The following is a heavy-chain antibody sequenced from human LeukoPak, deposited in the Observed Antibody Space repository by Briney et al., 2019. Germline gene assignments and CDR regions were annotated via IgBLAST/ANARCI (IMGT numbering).Heavy chain of an antibody. CDR3: AKVDDYYVSWSIDY. V-gene: IGHV3-23*01. J-gene: IGHJ4*02. Sequence: PGGSLRLSCAASGFTFSSYAMNWVRQAPGKGLEWVSSISDSGSNTCYADSVRGRFTISRDNSKNTLYLQMNSLRVEDTAVYYCAKVDDYYVSWSIDYWGQGALVTFS. CDR1: GFTFSSYA. D-gene: IGHD3-10*01. CDR2: ISDSGSNT.